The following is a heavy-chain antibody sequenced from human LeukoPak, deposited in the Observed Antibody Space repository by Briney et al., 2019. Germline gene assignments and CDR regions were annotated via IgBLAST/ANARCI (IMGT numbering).Heavy chain of an antibody. CDR1: GGSISSGSYY. D-gene: IGHD2-21*01. J-gene: IGHJ6*03. CDR3: ARHILGYMDV. V-gene: IGHV4-61*02. Sequence: SETLSLTCTVSGGSISSGSYYWSWIRQPAGKGLEWIGRIHTSGSTNYNPSLKSRVTISVDTSKNQFSLKLSSVTAADTAVYYCARHILGYMDVWGKGTTVTISS. CDR2: IHTSGST.